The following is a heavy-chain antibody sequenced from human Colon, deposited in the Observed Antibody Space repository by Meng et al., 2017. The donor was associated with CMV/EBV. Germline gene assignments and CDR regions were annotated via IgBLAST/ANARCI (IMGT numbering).Heavy chain of an antibody. D-gene: IGHD1-7*01. CDR3: ARGLELPDY. CDR1: GFTFTSYS. V-gene: IGHV3-30-3*01. Sequence: GGSLRLSCAVSGFTFTSYSMHWVRRAPGKGLEWVAVLLYDGSKEYYADSVRGRFTISRDTSTNMLFLQMDGLSSEDTAIYYWARGLELPDYWGQGTLVTVSS. CDR2: LLYDGSKE. J-gene: IGHJ4*02.